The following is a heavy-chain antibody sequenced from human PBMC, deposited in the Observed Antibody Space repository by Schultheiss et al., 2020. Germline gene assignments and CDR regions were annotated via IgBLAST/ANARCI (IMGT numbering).Heavy chain of an antibody. CDR1: GFTFSNSV. D-gene: IGHD3-10*01. Sequence: GGSLRLSCSASGFTFSNSVIHWVRQAPGRELDCTSTISRNGGSTSYADSVKGRFTISRDNSKNTLYLQMNSLRAEDTAVYYCARNYGTIYYYYYYMDVWGKGTTVTVSS. J-gene: IGHJ6*03. CDR3: ARNYGTIYYYYYYMDV. V-gene: IGHV3-64*04. CDR2: ISRNGGST.